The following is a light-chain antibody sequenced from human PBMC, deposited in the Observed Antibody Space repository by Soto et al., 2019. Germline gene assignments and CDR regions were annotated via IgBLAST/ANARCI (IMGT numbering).Light chain of an antibody. Sequence: AIRMTQSPSSLSASTGDRVTITCRASQGISSYLAWYQHTPGKAPKLLIYAASSLQSGVPSRFSGSGSGTEFTLTISGLQPDDFATYYCQQFNSYPITFGQGTRLEIK. V-gene: IGKV1-8*01. CDR3: QQFNSYPIT. CDR2: AAS. J-gene: IGKJ5*01. CDR1: QGISSY.